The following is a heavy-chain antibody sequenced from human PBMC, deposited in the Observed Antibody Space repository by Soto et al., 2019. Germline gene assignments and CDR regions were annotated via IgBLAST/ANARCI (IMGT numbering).Heavy chain of an antibody. J-gene: IGHJ4*02. Sequence: GGSLRLSCAASGFTFSNYAVTWVRQAPGKGLEWVSRINAGGTSISYADSVKGRFTISRDNAKNTLYLQMDGLGVDDTAVYYCSRAQCDRYDYWRLRTLVTVSS. V-gene: IGHV3-74*01. CDR1: GFTFSNYA. CDR3: SRAQCDRYDY. CDR2: INAGGTSI. D-gene: IGHD6-19*01.